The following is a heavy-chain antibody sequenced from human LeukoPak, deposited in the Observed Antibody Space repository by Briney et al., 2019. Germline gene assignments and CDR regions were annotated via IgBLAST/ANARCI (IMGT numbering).Heavy chain of an antibody. J-gene: IGHJ6*03. CDR2: ISSSGSTI. D-gene: IGHD6-19*01. Sequence: GGSLRLSCAASGFTFSSYEMNWVRQAPEKGLEWVSYISSSGSTIYYADAVKGRFTISRDNAKSSLYLQMNSLRAEDTAVYYCASPPLAVADSYYMDVWGKGTTVTVSS. CDR3: ASPPLAVADSYYMDV. CDR1: GFTFSSYE. V-gene: IGHV3-48*03.